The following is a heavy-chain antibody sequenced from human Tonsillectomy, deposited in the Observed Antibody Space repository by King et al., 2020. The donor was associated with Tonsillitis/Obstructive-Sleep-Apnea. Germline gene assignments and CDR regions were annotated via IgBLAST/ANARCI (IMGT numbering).Heavy chain of an antibody. Sequence: MQLQESGPGLVKPSETLSLTCTVSGGSISSYYWSWFRQPPGKGLDWIGYIYYSGSTNYNPSLKSRVTISVDTSKNQFSLKLNSVTTADTAVYYCARLSRYSSAPAWFDPWGQGTLVTVSS. V-gene: IGHV4-59*01. J-gene: IGHJ5*02. CDR3: ARLSRYSSAPAWFDP. CDR2: IYYSGST. CDR1: GGSISSYY. D-gene: IGHD6-19*01.